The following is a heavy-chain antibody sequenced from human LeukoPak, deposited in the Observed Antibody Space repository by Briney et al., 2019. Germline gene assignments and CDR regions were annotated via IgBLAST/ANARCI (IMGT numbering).Heavy chain of an antibody. CDR1: GYTFTSYD. J-gene: IGHJ4*02. CDR2: MNPNSGNT. D-gene: IGHD2-15*01. V-gene: IGHV1-8*01. CDR3: ARAGGYCGRISCPYYFDY. Sequence: ASVKVSCKASGYTFTSYDINWVRQANGQGLEWMGWMNPNSGNTGYAQKFQGRVTMTRNTSVSTAYMELSSLRSEDTAVYYCARAGGYCGRISCPYYFDYWGQGSLVAVSS.